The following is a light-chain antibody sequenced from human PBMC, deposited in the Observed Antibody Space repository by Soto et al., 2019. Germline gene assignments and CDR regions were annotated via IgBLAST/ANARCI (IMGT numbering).Light chain of an antibody. CDR1: QSISSW. V-gene: IGKV1-5*01. CDR3: QQYNSYWT. J-gene: IGKJ1*01. Sequence: DIQMTQSPSTRSASVVERVTITFRASQSISSWLAWYQQKPGKAPKLLIYDGSSLESGVPSRFSGSGSGTEFTLTISSLQPDDFATYYCQQYNSYWTFGQGTKVDIK. CDR2: DGS.